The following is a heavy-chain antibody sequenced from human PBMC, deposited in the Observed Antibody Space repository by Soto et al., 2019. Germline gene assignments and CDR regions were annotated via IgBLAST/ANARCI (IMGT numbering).Heavy chain of an antibody. CDR2: IYYNGSS. V-gene: IGHV4-30-4*01. J-gene: IGHJ4*02. D-gene: IGHD3-3*01. CDR3: ARAHRPNTHYDFWRGYSFDY. Sequence: SETLSLTCTVSGGSISSGDHYWSWIRQPPGKGLEWIGHIYYNGSSYYNPSLNSRLTISRDTSKNRLSLKLSSVTAADTAVYYCARAHRPNTHYDFWRGYSFDYWGQGTLVTVSS. CDR1: GGSISSGDHY.